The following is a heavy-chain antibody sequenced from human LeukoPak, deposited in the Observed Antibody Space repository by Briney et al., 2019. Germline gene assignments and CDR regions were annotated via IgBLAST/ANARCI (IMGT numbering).Heavy chain of an antibody. Sequence: SETLSLTCTVSGDSISNYYWSWIRQPPGKGLEWIGYIYYTGSTSYNPSLKSRVTISVDTSKNQFSLKLSSVNAADTAVYYCARGWGIKENYFDYWGQGILVTVSS. D-gene: IGHD3-16*01. CDR3: ARGWGIKENYFDY. J-gene: IGHJ4*02. CDR2: IYYTGST. V-gene: IGHV4-59*01. CDR1: GDSISNYY.